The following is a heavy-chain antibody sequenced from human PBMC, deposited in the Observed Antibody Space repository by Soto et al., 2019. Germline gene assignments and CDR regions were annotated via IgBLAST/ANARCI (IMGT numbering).Heavy chain of an antibody. CDR3: AREGRSGGRFGELNYYYYCMDV. CDR1: GGSISSSSYY. D-gene: IGHD3-10*01. CDR2: IYYSGST. J-gene: IGHJ6*02. Sequence: QLQLQESGPGLVKPSETLSLTCTVSGGSISSSSYYWGWIRQPPGKGLEWIGSIYYSGSTYYNPSLKGRVITTVDTSKNQFSRKLSSVTAADTAVYYWAREGRSGGRFGELNYYYYCMDVWGQGTTVTVSS. V-gene: IGHV4-39*02.